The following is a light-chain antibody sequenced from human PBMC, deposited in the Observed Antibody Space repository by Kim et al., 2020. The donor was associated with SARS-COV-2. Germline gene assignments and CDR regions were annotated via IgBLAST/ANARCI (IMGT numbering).Light chain of an antibody. CDR3: QQHNSYPWT. CDR1: QGITNG. CDR2: AAS. Sequence: ASVGDRVSITGRASQGITNGLAWFQQKPGKAPKRLIYAASSLESGVSSRFSASGSGTEFTLTIISLQPEDFATYYCQQHNSYPWTFGPGTKVDIK. J-gene: IGKJ1*01. V-gene: IGKV1-17*03.